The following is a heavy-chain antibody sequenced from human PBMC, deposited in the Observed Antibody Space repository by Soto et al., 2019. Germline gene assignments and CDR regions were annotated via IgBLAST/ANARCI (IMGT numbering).Heavy chain of an antibody. CDR3: TRPSTAGSLDY. CDR2: TRSKTYGGTT. Sequence: GSLRLSCRTSGFTLSEYDVSWFRQAPGKGLEWVGFTRSKTYGGTTEYAASVKGRFTISRDDSKTIAYLQMNSLKTEDTAVYFCTRPSTAGSLDYWGQGTLVTVSP. D-gene: IGHD3-10*01. CDR1: GFTLSEYD. V-gene: IGHV3-49*03. J-gene: IGHJ4*02.